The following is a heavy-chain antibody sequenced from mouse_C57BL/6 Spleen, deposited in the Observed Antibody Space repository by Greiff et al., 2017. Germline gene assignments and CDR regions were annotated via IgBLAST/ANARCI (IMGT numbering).Heavy chain of an antibody. CDR3: ARPGKIYYGNYGWYFDV. CDR1: GYTFTSYW. CDR2: INPSNGGT. V-gene: IGHV1-53*01. D-gene: IGHD2-1*01. J-gene: IGHJ1*03. Sequence: QVQLQQSGTELVKPGASVKLSCKASGYTFTSYWMHWVKQRPGQGLEWIGNINPSNGGTNYNEKFKSKATLTVDKSSSTAYMQLSSLTSEDSAVYYCARPGKIYYGNYGWYFDVWGTGTTVTVSS.